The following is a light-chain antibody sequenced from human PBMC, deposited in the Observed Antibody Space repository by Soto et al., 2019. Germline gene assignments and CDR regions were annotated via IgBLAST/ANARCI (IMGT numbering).Light chain of an antibody. CDR2: DVY. CDR3: RSDYPFGLV. CDR1: SSDVGNYNR. J-gene: IGLJ2*01. Sequence: QSALTQPASVSGSPGQSITISCTGTSSDVGNYNRVAWYQQAPGTAPKFIIYDVYNRPSGVPDRFSGSKSGNTASLTISGLQAADEADYYCRSDYPFGLVFCVGTKLTVL. V-gene: IGLV2-18*02.